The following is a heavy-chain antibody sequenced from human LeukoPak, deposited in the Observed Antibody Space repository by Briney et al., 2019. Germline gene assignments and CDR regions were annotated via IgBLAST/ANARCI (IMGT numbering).Heavy chain of an antibody. CDR2: IYSGGST. J-gene: IGHJ3*02. D-gene: IGHD6-19*01. V-gene: IGHV3-53*01. Sequence: PGGSLRLSCAASGFTVSSNYMSWVRQAPGKGLEWVSIIYSGGSTFYADSVKGRFTISRDNSKNTLYLQMNSLRAEDTAVYYCARDSFNSGQALGIEGSGWYSAFDIWGQGTMVTVSS. CDR3: ARDSFNSGQALGIEGSGWYSAFDI. CDR1: GFTVSSNY.